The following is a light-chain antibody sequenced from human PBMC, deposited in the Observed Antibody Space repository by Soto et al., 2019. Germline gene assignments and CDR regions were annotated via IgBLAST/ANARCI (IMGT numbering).Light chain of an antibody. V-gene: IGLV2-14*01. CDR3: FSNTSFNAVL. CDR1: SSDIGYNDF. J-gene: IGLJ1*01. Sequence: QSALTQPASMSGSPGQSITISCTGTSSDIGYNDFVSWYRHHPGQAPRLVIYEVNNLPSGISNRFSGSKSGNTASLTISGLQADDEAEYYCFSNTSFNAVLFGRGTKLTFL. CDR2: EVN.